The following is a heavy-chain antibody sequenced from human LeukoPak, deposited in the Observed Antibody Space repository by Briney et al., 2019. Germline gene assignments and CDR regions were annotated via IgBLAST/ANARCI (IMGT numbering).Heavy chain of an antibody. Sequence: GGSLRLSCAASGFTFSNYGMHWVRQAPGKGLEWVAVISFDGNNKYYADSVKGRFTISRDNSKNTLYLQTSSLRAEDTAVYYCAREVTASSGFYLDYWGQGTLVTVSS. CDR2: ISFDGNNK. CDR3: AREVTASSGFYLDY. J-gene: IGHJ4*02. D-gene: IGHD3-22*01. V-gene: IGHV3-30*03. CDR1: GFTFSNYG.